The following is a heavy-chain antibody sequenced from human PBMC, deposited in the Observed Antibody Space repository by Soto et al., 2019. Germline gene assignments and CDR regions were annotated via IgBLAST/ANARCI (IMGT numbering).Heavy chain of an antibody. V-gene: IGHV3-23*01. J-gene: IGHJ5*02. CDR3: AKGGPTFVNYFGP. D-gene: IGHD5-12*01. Sequence: EEQLLQSGGGLVQPGGSLRLSCVASGFTFSSYAMNWVRQAPGKGLERISVISNSGHSAYYADSVKGRFTISRDNSKNTLYLQIKSLRAEDTAAYYCAKGGPTFVNYFGPWGQGTLVTVSS. CDR2: ISNSGHSA. CDR1: GFTFSSYA.